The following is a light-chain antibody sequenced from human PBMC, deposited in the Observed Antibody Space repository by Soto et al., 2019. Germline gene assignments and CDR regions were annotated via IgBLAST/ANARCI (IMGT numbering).Light chain of an antibody. CDR2: GAS. CDR1: QSVSNN. CDR3: QQYNNWWA. J-gene: IGKJ1*01. Sequence: EIVMTQSPATLSASPGERATLSCRASQSVSNNLAWYHQKPGQAPRLLIYGASTRATGIPARFSGSGSGTEFTLTISSLQPEDFAVYYCQQYNNWWAFGQGTKVEIK. V-gene: IGKV3-15*01.